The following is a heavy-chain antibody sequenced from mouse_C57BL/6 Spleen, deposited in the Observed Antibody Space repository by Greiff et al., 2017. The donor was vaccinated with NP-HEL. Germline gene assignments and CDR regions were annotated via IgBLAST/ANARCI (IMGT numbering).Heavy chain of an antibody. J-gene: IGHJ4*01. CDR1: GYSITSGYY. CDR3: AREYGKGAMDY. CDR2: ISYDGSN. D-gene: IGHD2-10*02. Sequence: EVQLVESGPGLVKPSQSLSLTCSVTGYSITSGYYWNWIRQFPGNKLEWMGYISYDGSNNYNPSLKNRISITRDTSKNQFFLKLNSVTTEDTATYYCAREYGKGAMDYWGQGTSVAVSS. V-gene: IGHV3-6*01.